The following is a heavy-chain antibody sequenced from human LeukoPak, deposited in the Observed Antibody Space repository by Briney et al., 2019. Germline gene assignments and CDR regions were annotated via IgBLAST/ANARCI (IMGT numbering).Heavy chain of an antibody. CDR1: GGSISSYY. Sequence: SETLSLTCTVSGGSISSYYWSWIRQPAGKGLEWIGRIYASGSTNYNPSLKSRVTMSVDTPKNQFSLKLSSVTAADTALYYCARESGVKKGYSSGWLYWYYFDYWGQGTLVTVSS. D-gene: IGHD6-19*01. V-gene: IGHV4-4*07. CDR3: ARESGVKKGYSSGWLYWYYFDY. J-gene: IGHJ4*02. CDR2: IYASGST.